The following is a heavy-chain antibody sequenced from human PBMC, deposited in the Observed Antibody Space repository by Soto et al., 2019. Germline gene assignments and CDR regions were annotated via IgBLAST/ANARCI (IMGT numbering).Heavy chain of an antibody. Sequence: ASVKVSCKASGSTFTSYYMHWVRQAPGQGLEWMGIINPSGGSTSYAQKFQGRVTMTRDTSTSTVYMELSSLRSEDTAVYYCARAYYDFWSGYLGNWFDPWGQGTLVTVSS. V-gene: IGHV1-46*01. J-gene: IGHJ5*02. CDR1: GSTFTSYY. CDR3: ARAYYDFWSGYLGNWFDP. D-gene: IGHD3-3*01. CDR2: INPSGGST.